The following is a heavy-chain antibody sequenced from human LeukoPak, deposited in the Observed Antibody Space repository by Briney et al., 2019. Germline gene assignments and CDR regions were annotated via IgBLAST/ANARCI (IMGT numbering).Heavy chain of an antibody. D-gene: IGHD6-13*01. CDR3: ARTRYSSRPGHFDY. Sequence: GESLQISCQGSGYSFTSYWIGWVRQLPGKGLEWMGIIYPGDSDTRYSPSFQGQVTISADKSISTAYLQWSSLKASDTAMYYCARTRYSSRPGHFDYWGQGTLVTVSS. CDR2: IYPGDSDT. CDR1: GYSFTSYW. J-gene: IGHJ4*02. V-gene: IGHV5-51*01.